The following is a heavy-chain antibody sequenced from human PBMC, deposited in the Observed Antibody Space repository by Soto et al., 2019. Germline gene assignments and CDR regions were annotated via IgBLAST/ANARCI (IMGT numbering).Heavy chain of an antibody. J-gene: IGHJ4*02. D-gene: IGHD5-18*01. CDR3: AKDGLGAYSYGSYYFDY. V-gene: IGHV3-23*01. CDR1: GFTFSSYA. CDR2: ISGSGGST. Sequence: PGGSMRLSCAASGFTFSSYAMSWVRQAPGKGLEWVSTISGSGGSTYYADSVKGRFTISRDNSKNTLYLQMNSLRAEDTAVYYCAKDGLGAYSYGSYYFDYWGQGTLVTVPS.